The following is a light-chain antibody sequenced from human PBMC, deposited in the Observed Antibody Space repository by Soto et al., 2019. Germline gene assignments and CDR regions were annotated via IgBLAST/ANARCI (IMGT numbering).Light chain of an antibody. Sequence: DIQLTQSPSSLSASVGDRVTITCRASQGISTYLAWHQQKPGEAPKLLIYAASTLQSGVPARFSGSGSGTDFTLTISSLQPEDFATYYCLQRNSYPLTFGGGTKVEIK. J-gene: IGKJ4*01. V-gene: IGKV1-9*01. CDR1: QGISTY. CDR3: LQRNSYPLT. CDR2: AAS.